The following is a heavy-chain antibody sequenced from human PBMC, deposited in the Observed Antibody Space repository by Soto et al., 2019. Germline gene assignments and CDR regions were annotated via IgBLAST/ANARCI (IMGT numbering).Heavy chain of an antibody. V-gene: IGHV4-39*01. CDR1: GGSISSWSYY. CDR3: ARHQSHSSSYVDP. Sequence: SETLSLTCPVSGGSISSWSYYWGWIRQSPGTGLEWIGSVFYSGSTYYNPSLKSRVTISVDTSKNQFSLKLSSVTAADTAVYYCARHQSHSSSYVDPWGQGTLVTVSS. CDR2: VFYSGST. J-gene: IGHJ5*02. D-gene: IGHD6-13*01.